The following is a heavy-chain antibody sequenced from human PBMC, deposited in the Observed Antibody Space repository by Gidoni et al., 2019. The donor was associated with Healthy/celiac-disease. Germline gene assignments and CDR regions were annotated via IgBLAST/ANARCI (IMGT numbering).Heavy chain of an antibody. J-gene: IGHJ4*02. V-gene: IGHV1-3*01. D-gene: IGHD6-13*01. CDR3: AGGIAAAGMDY. CDR2: INAGNGNT. Sequence: QVQLVQSGAEVKPGASVKVSCKASGYTFTSYAMHWVRQAPGQRLEWMGWINAGNGNTKYSQKFQGRVIITRDTSASTAYMELSSLRSEDTAVYYCAGGIAAAGMDYWGQGTLVTVSS. CDR1: GYTFTSYA.